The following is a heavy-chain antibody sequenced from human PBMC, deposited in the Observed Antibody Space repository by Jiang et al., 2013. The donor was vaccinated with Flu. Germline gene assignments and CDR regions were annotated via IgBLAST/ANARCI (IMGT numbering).Heavy chain of an antibody. CDR2: LFYTDST. J-gene: IGHJ6*02. Sequence: SGLVKPSETLSLTCTVSGASINGYYWSWIRQPPGKGLEWIGYLFYTDSTTYNPSLNSRVTISADRSKSQFSLKLTSVSAADTAVYYCARDSDYGMDVWGQGTTVIVSS. CDR1: GASINGYY. CDR3: ARDSDYGMDV. V-gene: IGHV4-59*01.